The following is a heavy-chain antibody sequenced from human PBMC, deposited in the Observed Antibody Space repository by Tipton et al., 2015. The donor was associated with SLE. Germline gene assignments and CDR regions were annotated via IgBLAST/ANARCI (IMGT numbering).Heavy chain of an antibody. CDR3: ARVMGPGQAFDI. CDR1: GDSISGYY. J-gene: IGHJ3*02. Sequence: TLSLTCTVSGDSISGYYWSWVRQPPGKGLEWIGYVYYSGTTNYNPSVRSRVTISVDTSKNQFSLQLTSVTAADTAVYYCARVMGPGQAFDIWGQGTKVTVSS. D-gene: IGHD5-24*01. V-gene: IGHV4-59*01. CDR2: VYYSGTT.